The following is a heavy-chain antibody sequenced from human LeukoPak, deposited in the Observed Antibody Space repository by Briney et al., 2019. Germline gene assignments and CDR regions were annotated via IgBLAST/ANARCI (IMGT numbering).Heavy chain of an antibody. J-gene: IGHJ4*02. CDR2: ISGSGGST. Sequence: PGGSLRLSCAASGFTFSSYAMSWVRQAPGKGLEWVSTISGSGGSTYYADSVKGRFTISRDNSKNTLYLQMNSLRAEDTAVYYCARDYDFWSGTDYWGQGTLVTVSS. V-gene: IGHV3-23*01. CDR3: ARDYDFWSGTDY. CDR1: GFTFSSYA. D-gene: IGHD3-3*01.